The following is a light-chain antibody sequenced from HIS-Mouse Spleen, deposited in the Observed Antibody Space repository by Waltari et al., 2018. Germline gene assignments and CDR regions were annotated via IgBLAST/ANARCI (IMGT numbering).Light chain of an antibody. CDR3: MQALQTPFT. CDR2: LGS. J-gene: IGKJ3*01. V-gene: IGKV2-28*01. Sequence: DIVMTQSPLSLPVTPGEPASISCRSSQSLLHSNGYNYLDWYLQKPGQSPQLLIYLGSNRASGVPYRFSGSGSGTDFTLKISRVEAEDVGVYYCMQALQTPFTFGPGTKVDIK. CDR1: QSLLHSNGYNY.